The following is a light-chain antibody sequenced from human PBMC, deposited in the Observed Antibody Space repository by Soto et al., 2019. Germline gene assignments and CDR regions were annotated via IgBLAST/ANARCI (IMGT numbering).Light chain of an antibody. CDR1: GSNIGSDT. Sequence: QSVLTQPPSASGTPGQRVTISCSGSGSNIGSDTVNWYQQLPGTAPKVLIYSNNRRPSGVPDRFSGSKSGTSASLAISGLQSEDEADYYCAAWDDSLNGRVFGGGTKLTVL. V-gene: IGLV1-44*01. J-gene: IGLJ3*02. CDR2: SNN. CDR3: AAWDDSLNGRV.